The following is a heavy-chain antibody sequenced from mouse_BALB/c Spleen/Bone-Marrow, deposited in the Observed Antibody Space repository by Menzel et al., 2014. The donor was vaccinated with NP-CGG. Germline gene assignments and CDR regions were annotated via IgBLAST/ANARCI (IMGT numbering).Heavy chain of an antibody. CDR3: ARGFPFDY. V-gene: IGHV1-87*01. J-gene: IGHJ2*01. Sequence: VHLVESGAELARPGASVKLSCKASGYTFTSYWMQWVKQRPGQGLEWIGAIYPGDGDTRYTQKFKGKATLTADKSSSTAYMQLSSLASEDSAVYYCARGFPFDYWGQGTTLTVSS. CDR1: GYTFTSYW. CDR2: IYPGDGDT.